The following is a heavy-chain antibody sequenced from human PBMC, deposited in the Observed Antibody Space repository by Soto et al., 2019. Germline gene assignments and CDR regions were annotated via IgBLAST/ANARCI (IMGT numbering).Heavy chain of an antibody. D-gene: IGHD2-21*02. CDR2: ISSSGYST. V-gene: IGHV3-23*01. CDR1: GFTFNNYA. CDR3: AKGSVVVAAKFDS. Sequence: PVGSLRLSCAASGFTFNNYAMSWVRQAPGKGLEWVSAISSSGYSTYYADSVKGRFTISRDNSKNTVYLQMNDLRAEDTAVYYCAKGSVVVAAKFDSWGQGTLVTV. J-gene: IGHJ4*02.